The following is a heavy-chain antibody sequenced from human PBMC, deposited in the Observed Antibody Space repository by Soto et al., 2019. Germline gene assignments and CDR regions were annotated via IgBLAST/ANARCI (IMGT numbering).Heavy chain of an antibody. CDR1: GYSFTTYG. D-gene: IGHD3-10*01. J-gene: IGHJ6*02. CDR3: AREGYYSGSESYSPPRYYGMDV. CDR2: ISDYNGNT. V-gene: IGHV1-18*01. Sequence: QVQLVQSGAEVKKPGASVKVSCKASGYSFTTYGISWVRQAPGQGLEWMGWISDYNGNTNYEKKFQGRVTMTTDTYMRTAYMELKSLRSDDTAVYYCAREGYYSGSESYSPPRYYGMDVWGQGTTVTVS.